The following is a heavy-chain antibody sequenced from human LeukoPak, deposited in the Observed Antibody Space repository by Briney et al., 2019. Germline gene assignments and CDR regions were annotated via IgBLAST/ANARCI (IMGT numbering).Heavy chain of an antibody. CDR2: IYPADSDT. CDR1: GYSFTNYS. CDR3: ARQITDQSSGYDSIDY. Sequence: GESLKISCQVSGYSFTNYSIGWVRQMPGKGLESMEIIYPADSDTAYSPSFQGQVTISADKSITTAYLQWSSLKASDTAMYYCARQITDQSSGYDSIDYWGQGTLVTVSS. D-gene: IGHD5-12*01. V-gene: IGHV5-51*01. J-gene: IGHJ4*02.